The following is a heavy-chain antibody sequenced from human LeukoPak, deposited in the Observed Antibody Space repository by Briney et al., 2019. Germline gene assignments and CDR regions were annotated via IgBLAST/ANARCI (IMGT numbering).Heavy chain of an antibody. D-gene: IGHD1-14*01. CDR3: ASVPEPYYFDY. CDR2: IYHSGSA. J-gene: IGHJ4*02. V-gene: IGHV4-38-2*02. CDR1: GYSISSTYY. Sequence: SETLSLTCTVSGYSISSTYYWGWIRPPPGKGLEWIGSIYHSGSAYYNPSLESRVTISVDTSKNQFSLKLTSVTAADTAVYYCASVPEPYYFDYWGQGTLVTVSS.